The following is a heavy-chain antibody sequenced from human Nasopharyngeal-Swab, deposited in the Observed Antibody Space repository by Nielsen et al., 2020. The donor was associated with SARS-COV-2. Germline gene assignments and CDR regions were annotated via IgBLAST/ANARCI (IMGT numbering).Heavy chain of an antibody. CDR3: ARVSPVANFDY. CDR2: IYSGGST. Sequence: LSLTCAASGFTVSSNYMSWVRQAPGKGLEWVSVIYSGGSTYYADSVKGRFTTSRDNSKNTLYLQMNSLRAEDTAVYYCARVSPVANFDYWGQGTLVTVSS. CDR1: GFTVSSNY. V-gene: IGHV3-66*01. J-gene: IGHJ4*02. D-gene: IGHD4-23*01.